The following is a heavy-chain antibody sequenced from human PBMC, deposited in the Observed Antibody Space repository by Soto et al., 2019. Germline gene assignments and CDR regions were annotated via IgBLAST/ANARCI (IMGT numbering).Heavy chain of an antibody. J-gene: IGHJ6*02. D-gene: IGHD5-12*01. CDR2: IGTAGDT. CDR3: ARGFPSSGYESTYYYYGMDV. CDR1: GFTFSSYD. Sequence: AGGSLRLSCAASGFTFSSYDMHWVRQATGKGLEWVSAIGTAGDTYYPGSVKGRFTISRENAKNSLYLQMNSLRAGDTAVYYCARGFPSSGYESTYYYYGMDVWGQGTTVTVYS. V-gene: IGHV3-13*01.